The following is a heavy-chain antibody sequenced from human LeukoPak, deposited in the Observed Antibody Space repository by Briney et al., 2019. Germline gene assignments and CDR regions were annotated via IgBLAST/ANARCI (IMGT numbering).Heavy chain of an antibody. D-gene: IGHD3-22*01. J-gene: IGHJ4*02. Sequence: GGSLRLSCAASGFTFSSYGMNWVRQTPGKGLEWVSSISRTSSYIYYADSVKGRFTISRDNAENSLYLQMNSLRADDTAVYYCAREDDYDSSGYYLDYWGQGTLVTVSS. CDR2: ISRTSSYI. V-gene: IGHV3-21*01. CDR1: GFTFSSYG. CDR3: AREDDYDSSGYYLDY.